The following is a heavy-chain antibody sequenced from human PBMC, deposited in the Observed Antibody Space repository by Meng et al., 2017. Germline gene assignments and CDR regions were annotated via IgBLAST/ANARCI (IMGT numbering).Heavy chain of an antibody. CDR2: INHSGST. CDR1: GGSFSGYY. Sequence: SETLSLTCAVYGGSFSGYYWSWIRQPPGKGLEWIGEINHSGSTNYNPSLKSRVTISVDTSKNQFSLKLSSVTVADTAVYYCARRRRFIAAERSTEIDYWGQGTLVTVSS. J-gene: IGHJ4*02. V-gene: IGHV4-34*01. D-gene: IGHD6-13*01. CDR3: ARRRRFIAAERSTEIDY.